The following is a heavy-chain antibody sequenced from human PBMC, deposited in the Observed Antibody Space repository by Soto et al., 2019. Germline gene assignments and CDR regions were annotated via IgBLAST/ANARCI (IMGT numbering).Heavy chain of an antibody. D-gene: IGHD5-18*01. CDR2: IDPSDSYT. V-gene: IGHV5-10-1*01. CDR1: GYSFTSYW. CDR3: ARRGTAMVAYYYGMDV. J-gene: IGHJ6*02. Sequence: PGESLKISCKGSGYSFTSYWISWVRQMPGKGLEWMGRIDPSDSYTNYSPSFQGHVTISADKSISTAYLQWSSLKASDTAMYYCARRGTAMVAYYYGMDVWSQGTTVTVS.